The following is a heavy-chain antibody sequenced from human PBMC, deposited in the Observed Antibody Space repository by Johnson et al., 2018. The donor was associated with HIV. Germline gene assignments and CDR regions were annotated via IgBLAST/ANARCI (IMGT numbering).Heavy chain of an antibody. CDR2: ISSSGRTI. Sequence: QVQLVESGGGLVKPGGSLRLSCAASGFTFGDYYMSWIRQAPGKGLEWVSYISSSGRTIYYVDSVKGRFTISRDNSKNTLYLQMNSLRAEDTAVYYCANLDIVVVVAATGTDAFDIWGQGTMVTVSS. CDR3: ANLDIVVVVAATGTDAFDI. V-gene: IGHV3-11*04. D-gene: IGHD2-15*01. J-gene: IGHJ3*02. CDR1: GFTFGDYY.